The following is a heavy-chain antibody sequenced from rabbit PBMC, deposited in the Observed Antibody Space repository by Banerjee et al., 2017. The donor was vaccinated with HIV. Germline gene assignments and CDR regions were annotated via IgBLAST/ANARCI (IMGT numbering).Heavy chain of an antibody. CDR3: ARSSGTSYYNPYYFIL. J-gene: IGHJ4*01. D-gene: IGHD8-1*01. V-gene: IGHV1S45*01. Sequence: QEQLVESGGDLVQPEGSLTLTCTASGFSFSTSYYMCWVRQAPGKGLEWIGCIWTRSGGTSFASWAKGRFTISKTSSTAVTLQMTSLTAADTATYFCARSSGTSYYNPYYFILWGPRTLVTVS. CDR2: IWTRSGGT. CDR1: GFSFSTSYY.